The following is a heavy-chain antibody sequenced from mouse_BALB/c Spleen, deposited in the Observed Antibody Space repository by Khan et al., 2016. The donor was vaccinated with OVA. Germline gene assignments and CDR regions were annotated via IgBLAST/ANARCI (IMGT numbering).Heavy chain of an antibody. CDR3: ARSDYDSDYVDY. V-gene: IGHV1-76*01. D-gene: IGHD2-4*01. CDR2: IYPGTGST. CDR1: GYIFTSYW. Sequence: QVQLKESGAELVRPGASVKLSCKTSGYIFTSYWIHWVTQRYGQGLEWIARIYPGTGSTYYNEKFKGKATLTADKSYSTDFLQLSSLKSEDSAVYFCARSDYDSDYVDYWGQGTTLTVSS. J-gene: IGHJ2*01.